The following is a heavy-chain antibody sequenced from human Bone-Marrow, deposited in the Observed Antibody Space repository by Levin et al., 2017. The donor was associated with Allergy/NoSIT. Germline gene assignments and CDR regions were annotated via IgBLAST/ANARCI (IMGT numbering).Heavy chain of an antibody. V-gene: IGHV3-23*01. J-gene: IGHJ4*02. CDR3: AKDPDISLAVAGWGYYFDY. CDR1: GFTFSSYA. Sequence: GGSLRLSCAASGFTFSSYAMSWVRQAPGKGLEWVSAISGSGGSTYYADSVKGRFTISRDNSKNTLYLQMNSLRAEDTAVYYCAKDPDISLAVAGWGYYFDYWGQGTLVTVSS. D-gene: IGHD6-19*01. CDR2: ISGSGGST.